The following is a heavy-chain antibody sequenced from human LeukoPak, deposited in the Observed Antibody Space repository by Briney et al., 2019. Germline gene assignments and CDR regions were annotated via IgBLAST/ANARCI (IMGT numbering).Heavy chain of an antibody. J-gene: IGHJ3*02. Sequence: ASVKVSCKASGYTFTGYYMHWVRQAPGQGLEWMGWINPNSGSTNYAQKFQGRVTMTRDTSISTAYMELSRLRSDDTAVYYCASYSGSYYKDAFDIWGQGAMVTVSS. CDR1: GYTFTGYY. CDR3: ASYSGSYYKDAFDI. V-gene: IGHV1-2*02. CDR2: INPNSGST. D-gene: IGHD1-26*01.